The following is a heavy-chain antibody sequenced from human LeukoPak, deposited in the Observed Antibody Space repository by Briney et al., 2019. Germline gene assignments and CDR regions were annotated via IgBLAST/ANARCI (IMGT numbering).Heavy chain of an antibody. V-gene: IGHV3-21*01. Sequence: PGGSLRLSCAASGFTFSSYSMNWVRQAPGKGLEWVSSISSSSSYIYYADPVKGRFTISRDNAKNSLYLQMNSLRAEDTAVYYCARGPRTTGTWRGFFDYWGQGTLVTVSS. CDR1: GFTFSSYS. J-gene: IGHJ4*02. CDR3: ARGPRTTGTWRGFFDY. D-gene: IGHD1-1*01. CDR2: ISSSSSYI.